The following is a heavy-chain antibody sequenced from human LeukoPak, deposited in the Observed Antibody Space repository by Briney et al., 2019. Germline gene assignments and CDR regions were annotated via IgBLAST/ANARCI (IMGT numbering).Heavy chain of an antibody. CDR3: ARGTLDFGLFDS. J-gene: IGHJ4*02. CDR2: IDHTGST. V-gene: IGHV4-59*01. Sequence: SETLSLTCTVSGGSISSYYWSWIRQPPGKGLEWIGYIDHTGSTNYNPSLNSRVTISRDTSTNHFSLKLSSVTAADTAVYYCARGTLDFGLFDSWGQGTLVTVSS. D-gene: IGHD3-3*01. CDR1: GGSISSYY.